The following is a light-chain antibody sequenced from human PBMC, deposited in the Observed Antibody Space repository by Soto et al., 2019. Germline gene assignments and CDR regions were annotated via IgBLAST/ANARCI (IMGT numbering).Light chain of an antibody. CDR3: QSYDSSLRGSV. Sequence: QSVLTHPPSVSGAPGQRVTISCTGSSSNIGAGYDVHWYQQLPGTAPKLLIYDNTNRPSGVPDRFSGSKSGTSASLAITGLQAEDEADYYCQSYDSSLRGSVFGSGTKVTVL. V-gene: IGLV1-40*01. CDR2: DNT. CDR1: SSNIGAGYD. J-gene: IGLJ1*01.